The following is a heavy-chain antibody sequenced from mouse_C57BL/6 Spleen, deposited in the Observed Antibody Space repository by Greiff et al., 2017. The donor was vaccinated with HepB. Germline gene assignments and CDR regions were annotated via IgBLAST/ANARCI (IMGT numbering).Heavy chain of an antibody. CDR3: ARDYDYSWFAY. V-gene: IGHV1-22*01. D-gene: IGHD2-4*01. J-gene: IGHJ3*01. CDR1: GYTFTDYN. Sequence: EVQLQESGPELVKPGASVKMSCKASGYTFTDYNMHWVKQSHGKSLEWIGYINPNNGGTSYNQKFKGKATLTVNKSSSTAYMELRSLTSEDSAVYYCARDYDYSWFAYWGQGTLVTVSA. CDR2: INPNNGGT.